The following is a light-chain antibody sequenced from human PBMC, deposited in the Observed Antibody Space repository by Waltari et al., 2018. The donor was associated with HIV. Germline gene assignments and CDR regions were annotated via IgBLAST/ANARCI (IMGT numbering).Light chain of an antibody. J-gene: IGLJ3*02. CDR2: SNK. Sequence: QSVLTQPTSASGTPGQKITISCSVNISNIGSNSVNWYQQFSGAAPKLLIFSNKPPPSGLPARFSGSKSGSAASLAISGLHSDDEAIYHCATWDDTLSGPVFGGGTKLTVL. V-gene: IGLV1-44*01. CDR3: ATWDDTLSGPV. CDR1: ISNIGSNS.